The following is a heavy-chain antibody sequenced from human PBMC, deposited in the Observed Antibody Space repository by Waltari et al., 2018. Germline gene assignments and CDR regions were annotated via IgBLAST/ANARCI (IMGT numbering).Heavy chain of an antibody. J-gene: IGHJ4*02. Sequence: QVQLVQSGAEVKKPGASVKVSCKASGYTFTGYYMHWVRQAPGQGLEWMEWINRYSGATSYALKFQARVSMTRDTSISTASRELSMLRSGDTAVYYCARPRYGSWPLACCDYWGQGTLGTVAS. CDR1: GYTFTGYY. D-gene: IGHD3-10*01. V-gene: IGHV1-2*02. CDR2: INRYSGAT. CDR3: ARPRYGSWPLACCDY.